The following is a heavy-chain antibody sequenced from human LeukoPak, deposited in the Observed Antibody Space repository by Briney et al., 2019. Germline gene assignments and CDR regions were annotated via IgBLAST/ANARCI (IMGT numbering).Heavy chain of an antibody. CDR3: ATEGVPAASVPYYYYMDV. D-gene: IGHD2-2*01. CDR2: IKEDGSEK. V-gene: IGHV3-7*01. CDR1: GFTFSSHW. J-gene: IGHJ6*03. Sequence: PGGSLRLSCVVSGFTFSSHWMSWVRQAPGKGLEWVANIKEDGSEKYYVDSVKGRFTISRDNAKKSLYLQMDRLRAEDTAVYYCATEGVPAASVPYYYYMDVWGKGTTVTVSS.